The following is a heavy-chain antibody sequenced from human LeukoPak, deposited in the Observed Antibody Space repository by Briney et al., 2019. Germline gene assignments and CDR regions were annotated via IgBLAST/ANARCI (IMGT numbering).Heavy chain of an antibody. CDR1: GGSISSYY. J-gene: IGHJ3*02. CDR3: ARRGGWFGELLYGDAFDI. Sequence: SETLSLTCTVSGGSISSYYWSWIRQPPGKGLEWIGYIYYSGSTNYNPSLKSRVTISVDTSKNQFSLKLSSVTAADTAVYYCARRGGWFGELLYGDAFDIWGQGTMVTVPS. D-gene: IGHD3-10*01. CDR2: IYYSGST. V-gene: IGHV4-59*01.